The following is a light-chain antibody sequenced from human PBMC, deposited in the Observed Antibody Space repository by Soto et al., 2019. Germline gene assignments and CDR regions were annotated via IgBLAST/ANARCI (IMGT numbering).Light chain of an antibody. Sequence: QSALTQPASVSGSPGQSITISRTGTSSDVGSYNLVSWYQQHPGKAPKLMIYGDSKRPSGVSNRFSGSKSGNTASLTISGLQAEDEGDYYCCSYAGSSTFVVFGGGTKVTVL. J-gene: IGLJ2*01. CDR1: SSDVGSYNL. V-gene: IGLV2-23*02. CDR3: CSYAGSSTFVV. CDR2: GDS.